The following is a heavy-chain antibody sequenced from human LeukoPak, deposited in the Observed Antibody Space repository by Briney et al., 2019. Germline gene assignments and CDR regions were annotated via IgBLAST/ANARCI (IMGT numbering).Heavy chain of an antibody. D-gene: IGHD6-13*01. J-gene: IGHJ6*03. CDR2: INHSGST. CDR3: ARXQYSSSWPKEYYYXMDX. CDR1: GGSFSGYY. V-gene: IGHV4-34*01. Sequence: PSETLSLTCVISGGSFSGYYWSWIRQPPGKGLEWIGEINHSGSTNYNPSLKSRVTISVDTSKNEFSLKLSSVTAADTAVYYCARXQYSSSWPKEYYYXMDXXGKGXXXXV.